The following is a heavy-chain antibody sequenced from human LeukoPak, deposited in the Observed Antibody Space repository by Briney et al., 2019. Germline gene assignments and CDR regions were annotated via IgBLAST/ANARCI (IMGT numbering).Heavy chain of an antibody. V-gene: IGHV1-18*01. J-gene: IGHJ2*01. CDR1: GYRLRNHG. CDR3: ARGPPPFNWYFDL. CDR2: IGADSGDTHGDT. Sequence: GASVTVSCKASGYRLRNHGISWVRQAPGQGLEWMGWIGADSGDTHGDTHYAEKLQGRVTMTTDASTDTAYMDLRSLTSDDTAVFFCARGPPPFNWYFDLWGRGTLVTVSS.